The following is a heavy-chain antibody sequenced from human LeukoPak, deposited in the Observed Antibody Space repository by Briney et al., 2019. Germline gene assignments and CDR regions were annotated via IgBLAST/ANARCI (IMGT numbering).Heavy chain of an antibody. CDR3: ARVSETELWFDY. Sequence: ASVKVSCKASGYTFSDYYVHWVRQAPGHGLEWMGWINSNSGDTNHAQKFQGRVTMTRDTSITTAYMELTRLTSADTAVYYCARVSETELWFDYWGQGTLVTVSS. CDR2: INSNSGDT. CDR1: GYTFSDYY. J-gene: IGHJ4*02. V-gene: IGHV1-2*02. D-gene: IGHD1-7*01.